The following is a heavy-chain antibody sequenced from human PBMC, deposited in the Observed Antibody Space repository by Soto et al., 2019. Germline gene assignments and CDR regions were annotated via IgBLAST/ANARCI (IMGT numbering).Heavy chain of an antibody. CDR3: AREQATAKPEVLDF. V-gene: IGHV1-2*02. D-gene: IGHD1-1*01. CDR2: INPNSGGT. Sequence: ASVKVSCKASGYTFSDYYIHWVRQAPGQGLEWMGWINPNSGGTKYAPKFQGGVTMTRDTSITTAYMELSRLRSGDTAVYYCAREQATAKPEVLDFWGQGTLVTVSS. CDR1: GYTFSDYY. J-gene: IGHJ4*02.